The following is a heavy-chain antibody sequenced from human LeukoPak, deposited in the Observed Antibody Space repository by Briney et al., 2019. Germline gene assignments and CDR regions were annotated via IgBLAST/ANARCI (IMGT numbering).Heavy chain of an antibody. CDR1: GGTFSSYA. Sequence: SVKVSCNASGGTFSSYAISWVRQAPGQGLEWMGGIIPIFGTANYAQKFQGRVKITADESTSTAYMELSSLRSEDTAVYYCARGEVEGATEYFDYWGQGTLVTVSS. J-gene: IGHJ4*02. D-gene: IGHD1-26*01. CDR3: ARGEVEGATEYFDY. V-gene: IGHV1-69*01. CDR2: IIPIFGTA.